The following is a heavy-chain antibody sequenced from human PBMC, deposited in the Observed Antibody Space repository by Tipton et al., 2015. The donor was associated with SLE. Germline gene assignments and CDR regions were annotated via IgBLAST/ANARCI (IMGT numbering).Heavy chain of an antibody. Sequence: SLRLSCAGSGFKFVDYAIHWVWQAPGKGLEWVSGISWNSGYIDYVASVKGRFTISRDNAKNSVYLQMNSLRIEDTGLYYCAKASVGPADALDIWGQGTTVTVSS. V-gene: IGHV3-9*01. CDR1: GFKFVDYA. J-gene: IGHJ3*02. CDR3: AKASVGPADALDI. CDR2: ISWNSGYI. D-gene: IGHD1-26*01.